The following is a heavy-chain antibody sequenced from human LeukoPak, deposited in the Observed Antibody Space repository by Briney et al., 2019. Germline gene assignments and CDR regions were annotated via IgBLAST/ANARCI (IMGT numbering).Heavy chain of an antibody. D-gene: IGHD4-17*01. CDR3: AKMDYGDYVDY. J-gene: IGHJ4*02. V-gene: IGHV3-23*01. CDR1: GGSFSGYY. CDR2: ISASGDST. Sequence: PSETLSLTCAVYGGSFSGYYWSWIRQAPGKGLEWVSTISASGDSTYYADSVKGRFTISRDNSKNTLYLQMNSLRAEDTAVYYCAKMDYGDYVDYWGQGTLVTVSS.